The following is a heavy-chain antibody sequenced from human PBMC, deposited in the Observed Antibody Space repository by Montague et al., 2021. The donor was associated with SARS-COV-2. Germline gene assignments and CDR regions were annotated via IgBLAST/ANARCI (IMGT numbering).Heavy chain of an antibody. J-gene: IGHJ6*02. CDR1: GGSISSSSYY. CDR2: IYYSGST. Sequence: SETLSLTCTVSGGSISSSSYYWGCIRQPPGKGLEWIGSIYYSGSTYYNPSLKSRATISVDTSKNQFSLKLSSVTAADTAVYYCARLGRQQLVRLSGMDVWGQGTTVTVSS. D-gene: IGHD6-13*01. CDR3: ARLGRQQLVRLSGMDV. V-gene: IGHV4-39*07.